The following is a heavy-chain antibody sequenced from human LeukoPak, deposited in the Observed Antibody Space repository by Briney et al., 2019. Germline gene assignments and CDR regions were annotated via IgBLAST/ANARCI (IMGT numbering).Heavy chain of an antibody. J-gene: IGHJ5*02. CDR3: ARRGGLYGSGSYRFDP. D-gene: IGHD3-10*01. Sequence: GESLKISCKGSGYIFTTYWIVWVRQLPGKGLAWMGIIYPGDSDTRYSPSFQDQVTISADKSISTAYLQWSSLKASDTAMYYCARRGGLYGSGSYRFDPWGQGTLVTVSS. CDR2: IYPGDSDT. V-gene: IGHV5-51*01. CDR1: GYIFTTYW.